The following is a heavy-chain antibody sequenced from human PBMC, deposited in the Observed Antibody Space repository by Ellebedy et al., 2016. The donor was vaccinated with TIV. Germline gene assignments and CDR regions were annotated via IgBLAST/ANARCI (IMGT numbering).Heavy chain of an antibody. CDR1: GFTVSNNY. CDR3: ASVAICSSSVCRDY. D-gene: IGHD2-2*01. CDR2: IYSGGGT. Sequence: GESLKISXAVSGFTVSNNYMRWVRQAPGKGLEWVSLIYSGGGTYYADSVKGRFTMSRDSSKNTVSLQMNTLRAEDTAVYYCASVAICSSSVCRDYWGQGTLVTVSS. J-gene: IGHJ4*02. V-gene: IGHV3-66*01.